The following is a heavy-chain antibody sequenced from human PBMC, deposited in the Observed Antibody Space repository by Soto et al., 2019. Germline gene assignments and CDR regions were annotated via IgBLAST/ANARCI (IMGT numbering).Heavy chain of an antibody. CDR1: GCSFTSYW. J-gene: IGHJ6*02. Sequence: GESLKISCKGSGCSFTSYWIGWVRQMPGKGLEWMGIIYPGDSDTRYSPSFQGQVTISADKSISTAYLQWSSLKASDTAMYYSARVELARGYSYGTDVCGQGTTVTVSS. V-gene: IGHV5-51*01. CDR3: ARVELARGYSYGTDV. CDR2: IYPGDSDT. D-gene: IGHD5-18*01.